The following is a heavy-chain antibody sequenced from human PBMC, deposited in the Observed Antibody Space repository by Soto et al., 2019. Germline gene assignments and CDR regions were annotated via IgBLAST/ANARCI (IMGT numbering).Heavy chain of an antibody. J-gene: IGHJ6*04. V-gene: IGHV1-69*01. CDR2: IIPISGTA. CDR1: VGTFSSYS. CDR3: ARAVASTKYYGIDV. D-gene: IGHD1-26*01. Sequence: QVQLVQSGAEVKKPGSSVKVSCQASVGTFSSYSISWLRQAPGQELEWMGGIIPISGTANYAQKFQGRVTITADEPTSTAYTELSSRRSDDTSVYYCARAVASTKYYGIDVWGKGTTVTVSS.